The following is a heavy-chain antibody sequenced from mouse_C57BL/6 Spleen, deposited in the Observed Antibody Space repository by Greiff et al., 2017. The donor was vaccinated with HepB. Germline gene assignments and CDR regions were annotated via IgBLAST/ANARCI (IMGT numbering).Heavy chain of an antibody. CDR1: GFTFSSYT. J-gene: IGHJ4*01. D-gene: IGHD1-1*01. CDR3: ARKVLRGAYYAMDY. Sequence: VQLKESGGGLVKPGGSLKLSCAASGFTFSSYTMSWVRQTPEKRLEWVATISGGGGNTYYPDSVKGRFTISRDNAKNTLYLQMSSLRSEDTALYYCARKVLRGAYYAMDYWGQGTSVTVSS. V-gene: IGHV5-9*01. CDR2: ISGGGGNT.